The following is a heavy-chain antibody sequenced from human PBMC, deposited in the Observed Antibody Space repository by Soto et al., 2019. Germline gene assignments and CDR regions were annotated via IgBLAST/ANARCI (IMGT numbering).Heavy chain of an antibody. J-gene: IGHJ4*02. CDR2: INPNSGDT. Sequence: ASVKVSCKASGYSFTSYFMHWVRQAPGQGLEWMGWINPNSGDTNYAQTFQGRVTMTRDTSISTAYMELSRLRPDDTAVYYCARGKTYYFDRSGLDYWGQGTLVTVSS. D-gene: IGHD3-22*01. V-gene: IGHV1-2*02. CDR1: GYSFTSYF. CDR3: ARGKTYYFDRSGLDY.